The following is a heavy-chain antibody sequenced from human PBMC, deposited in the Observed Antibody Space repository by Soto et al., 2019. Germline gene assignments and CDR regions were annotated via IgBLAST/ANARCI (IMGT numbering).Heavy chain of an antibody. CDR2: SIPFFDST. D-gene: IGHD3-10*01. V-gene: IGHV1-69*06. J-gene: IGHJ3*02. Sequence: QVQLVQSGAEVKKPGSSVKVSCKASGGTFSSYAISRVRQAPGQGLEWMGGSIPFFDSTNCARKFQGRLTITADKSTRTVYMQLNNLTSEDTAVYYCAREFFYGSGTYFDAFDIWGQGTLVSVSS. CDR3: AREFFYGSGTYFDAFDI. CDR1: GGTFSSYA.